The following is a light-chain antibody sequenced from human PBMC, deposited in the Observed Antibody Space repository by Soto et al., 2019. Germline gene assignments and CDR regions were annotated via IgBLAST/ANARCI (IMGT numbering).Light chain of an antibody. V-gene: IGKV3-15*01. CDR3: QQYNNWPLT. J-gene: IGKJ4*01. Sequence: IVMTQSPATLSVSPGERATLSCRASQSVSSNLAWYQQKPGQAPRLLIYGASTRATGIPARFSGSGSGTEFTLTISSLQSEDLAVYYGQQYNNWPLTFGGGTKVEIK. CDR2: GAS. CDR1: QSVSSN.